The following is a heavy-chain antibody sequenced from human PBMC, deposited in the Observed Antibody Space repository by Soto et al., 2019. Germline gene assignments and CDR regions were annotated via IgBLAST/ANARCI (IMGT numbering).Heavy chain of an antibody. CDR1: GFTFSSYA. CDR2: ISGSGGST. CDR3: AKYGEMGYCSSTSCYVPQVPDRSIKPLTPFDY. D-gene: IGHD2-2*01. J-gene: IGHJ4*02. Sequence: GGSLRLSCAASGFTFSSYAMSWVRQAPGKGLEWVSAISGSGGSTYYADSVKGRFTISRDNSKNTLDLQMNSLRAEDTAVYYCAKYGEMGYCSSTSCYVPQVPDRSIKPLTPFDYWGQGTLVTVSS. V-gene: IGHV3-23*01.